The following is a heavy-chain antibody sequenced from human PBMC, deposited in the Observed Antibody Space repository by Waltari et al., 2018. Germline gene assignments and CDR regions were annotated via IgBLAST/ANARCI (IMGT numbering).Heavy chain of an antibody. CDR3: AREPGSPMVRGADYVMDV. CDR1: GYTFTGYY. Sequence: QVQLVQSGAEVKKPGASVKVSCKASGYTFTGYYMHWVRQAPGPGLEWMGWINPNSGGTNYAQKFQGRVTMTRDTSISTAYMELSRLRSDDTAVYYCAREPGSPMVRGADYVMDVWGQGTTVTVSS. J-gene: IGHJ6*02. D-gene: IGHD3-10*01. V-gene: IGHV1-2*02. CDR2: INPNSGGT.